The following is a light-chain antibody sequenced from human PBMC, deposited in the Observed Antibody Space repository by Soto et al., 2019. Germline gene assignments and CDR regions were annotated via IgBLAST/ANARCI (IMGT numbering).Light chain of an antibody. CDR3: LLFYVDVCV. CDR2: STN. Sequence: QAVVTQEPSLTVSPGGTVTLTCASSTGAVTSGYYPNWLQQKPGQAPRALIYSTNNRLSWTPARFSGSLIGGKAALTVCGVQSEAEAEYYGLLFYVDVCVFGGGTKVTVL. CDR1: TGAVTSGYY. J-gene: IGLJ3*02. V-gene: IGLV7-43*01.